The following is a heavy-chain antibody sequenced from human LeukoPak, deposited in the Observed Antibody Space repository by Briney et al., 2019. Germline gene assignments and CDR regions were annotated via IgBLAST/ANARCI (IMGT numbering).Heavy chain of an antibody. D-gene: IGHD2/OR15-2a*01. CDR3: ARDWNRVGYGLDV. Sequence: SETLSLTCTVSGGSISSSTYFWAWIRQPPGKGLEWIGSISYSGSTYYNPSLKSRLTISVDTSKNQFSLKLSSVTAADTALYSCARDWNRVGYGLDVWGQGTTVTVSS. CDR1: GGSISSSTYF. J-gene: IGHJ6*02. V-gene: IGHV4-39*02. CDR2: ISYSGST.